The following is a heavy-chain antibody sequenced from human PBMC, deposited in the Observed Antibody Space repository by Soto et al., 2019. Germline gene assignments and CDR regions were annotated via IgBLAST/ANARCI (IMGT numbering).Heavy chain of an antibody. CDR3: ARAVAAAGLGSYFDY. Sequence: PSETLSLTCTVSGGSISSYYWSWIRQPPGKGLEWIGYIYYSGSTNYNPSLKSRVTISVDTSRNQFSLKLSSVTAADTAVYYCARAVAAAGLGSYFDYWGQGTLVTVSS. D-gene: IGHD6-13*01. CDR2: IYYSGST. J-gene: IGHJ4*02. V-gene: IGHV4-59*01. CDR1: GGSISSYY.